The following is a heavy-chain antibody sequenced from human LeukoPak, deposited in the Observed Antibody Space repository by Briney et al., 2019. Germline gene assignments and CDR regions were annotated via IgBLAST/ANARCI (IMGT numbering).Heavy chain of an antibody. Sequence: ASVKVSCKASGYTFTGYYMHWVRQAPGQGLEWMGWINPNSGGTNYAQKFQGRVTMTRDTSISTAYMELSRLRSDDTAVYYCARDNPHYDGALYWYFDLWGRGTLVTVSS. CDR2: INPNSGGT. D-gene: IGHD3-22*01. V-gene: IGHV1-2*02. J-gene: IGHJ2*01. CDR1: GYTFTGYY. CDR3: ARDNPHYDGALYWYFDL.